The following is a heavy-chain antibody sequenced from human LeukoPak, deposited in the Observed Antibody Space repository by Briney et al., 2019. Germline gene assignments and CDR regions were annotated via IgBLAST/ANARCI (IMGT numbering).Heavy chain of an antibody. D-gene: IGHD3-3*01. V-gene: IGHV4-59*01. J-gene: IGHJ3*02. Sequence: PSETLSLTRTVSGGSISSYYWSWIRQPPGKGLEWIGYIYYSGSTNYNPSLKSRVTISVDTSKNQSSLKLSSVTAADTAVYYCARGSITIFGVVEHDAFDIWGQGTMVTVSS. CDR1: GGSISSYY. CDR3: ARGSITIFGVVEHDAFDI. CDR2: IYYSGST.